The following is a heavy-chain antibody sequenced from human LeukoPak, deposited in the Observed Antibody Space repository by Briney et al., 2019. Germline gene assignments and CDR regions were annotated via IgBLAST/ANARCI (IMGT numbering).Heavy chain of an antibody. CDR2: INPSGGST. V-gene: IGHV1-46*01. CDR3: ARESRAASAYGGIDY. D-gene: IGHD4-23*01. Sequence: ASVKVSCKASGYTFTSYYMHWVRQAPGQGLEWMGIINPSGGSTSYAQKFQGRVTMTRDTSTSTVYMELSSLRSEDTAVYYCARESRAASAYGGIDYWGQGNLVTVSS. J-gene: IGHJ4*02. CDR1: GYTFTSYY.